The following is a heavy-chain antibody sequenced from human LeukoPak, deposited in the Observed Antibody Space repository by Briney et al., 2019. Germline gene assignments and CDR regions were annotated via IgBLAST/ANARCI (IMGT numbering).Heavy chain of an antibody. CDR3: ARTLLPRWYFDL. Sequence: GGSLRLSCAPSGFTFSSYAMHWVRQAPGKGLEWVAVISSDGSNQYYADSVKGRFTISRDNAKNSLYLQMNSLRAEDTAVYYCARTLLPRWYFDLWGRGTLVTVSS. CDR2: ISSDGSNQ. CDR1: GFTFSSYA. J-gene: IGHJ2*01. V-gene: IGHV3-30*04.